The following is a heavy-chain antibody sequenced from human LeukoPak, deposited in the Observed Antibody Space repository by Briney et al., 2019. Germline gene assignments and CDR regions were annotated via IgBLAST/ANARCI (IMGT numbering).Heavy chain of an antibody. CDR1: GFTFSSYS. J-gene: IGHJ4*02. CDR3: ARWGNDYSQFDS. Sequence: GGSLRLSCAASGFTFSSYSMSWVRQAPGKGLEWVSVVSGSGDNTNYADSVKGRFTISRDNSKNTLFLQMNSLRTEDTAVYFCARWGNDYSQFDSWGQGTLVTVS. CDR2: VSGSGDNT. D-gene: IGHD4-11*01. V-gene: IGHV3-23*01.